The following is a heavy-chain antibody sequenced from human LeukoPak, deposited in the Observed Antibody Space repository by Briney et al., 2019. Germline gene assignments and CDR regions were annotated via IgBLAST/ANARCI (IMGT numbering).Heavy chain of an antibody. Sequence: ASVKVSCKASGGTFSSYAISWVRQAPGQGLEWMGGIIPIFGTANYAQKFQGRVTITADESTSTAYMALSSLRSEDTAVYYCAREGRSGWTDGDLKFDYWGQGTLVAVSS. CDR1: GGTFSSYA. V-gene: IGHV1-69*13. D-gene: IGHD6-19*01. CDR3: AREGRSGWTDGDLKFDY. CDR2: IIPIFGTA. J-gene: IGHJ4*02.